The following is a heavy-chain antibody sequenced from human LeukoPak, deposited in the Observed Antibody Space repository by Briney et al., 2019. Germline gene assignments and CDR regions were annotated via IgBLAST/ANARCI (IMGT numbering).Heavy chain of an antibody. CDR2: IKQDGSEK. CDR3: ARWGVEMAITGFEEDY. CDR1: RFTFSTYW. D-gene: IGHD5-24*01. Sequence: PGGSLRLSCAASRFTFSTYWMSWVRQAPGKGLEWVANIKQDGSEKYYVDSVKGRFTISRDNAKNSLYLQMNSLRAEDTAVYYCARWGVEMAITGFEEDYWGQGTLVTVSS. J-gene: IGHJ4*02. V-gene: IGHV3-7*01.